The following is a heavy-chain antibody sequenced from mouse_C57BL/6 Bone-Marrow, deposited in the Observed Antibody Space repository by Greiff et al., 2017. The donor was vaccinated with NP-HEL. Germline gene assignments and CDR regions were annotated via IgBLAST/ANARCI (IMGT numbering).Heavy chain of an antibody. CDR2: IDPSDSYT. CDR3: ARRVDY. CDR1: GYTFTSYW. J-gene: IGHJ2*01. Sequence: QVQLQQPGAELVMPGASVKLSCKASGYTFTSYWMHWVKQRPGHGLEWIGEIDPSDSYTNYNQKFKGKSTLTVDKSSSTAYMQLSSLTSEDSAVYYCARRVDYWGQGTTLTVSS. V-gene: IGHV1-69*01.